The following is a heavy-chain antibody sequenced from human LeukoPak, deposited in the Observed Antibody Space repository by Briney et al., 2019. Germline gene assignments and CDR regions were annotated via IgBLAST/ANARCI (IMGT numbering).Heavy chain of an antibody. Sequence: SETLSLTCAVYGGSFSGYYWSWIRQPPGKGLEWIGEINHSGSTNYNPSLKSRVTISVDTSKNQFSLKLSSVTAADTAVYYCARHVIVPAAIWYFDYWGQGTLVTVSS. CDR1: GGSFSGYY. D-gene: IGHD2-2*01. V-gene: IGHV4-34*01. CDR2: INHSGST. CDR3: ARHVIVPAAIWYFDY. J-gene: IGHJ4*02.